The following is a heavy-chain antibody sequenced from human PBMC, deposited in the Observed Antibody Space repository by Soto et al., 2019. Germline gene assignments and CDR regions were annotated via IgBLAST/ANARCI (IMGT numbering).Heavy chain of an antibody. V-gene: IGHV1-18*04. J-gene: IGHJ4*02. CDR1: GYTFTSYG. CDR2: ISAYNGNT. Sequence: ASVKVSCKASGYTFTSYGISWVRQAPGQGLEWMGWISAYNGNTNYAQKLQGRVTMTTDTSTSTAYMELRSLRSDDTAVYYCARDKVTYYDFWSGSDYWGQGTLVTVSS. CDR3: ARDKVTYYDFWSGSDY. D-gene: IGHD3-3*01.